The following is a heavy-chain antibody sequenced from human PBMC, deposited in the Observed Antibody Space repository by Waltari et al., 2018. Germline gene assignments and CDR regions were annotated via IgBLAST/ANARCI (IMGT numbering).Heavy chain of an antibody. D-gene: IGHD3-10*01. CDR1: SHSLNAYY. J-gene: IGHJ4*02. CDR3: ARTYLYYGSGRSELDY. Sequence: QVRLQQWGAGVFKPSATLSLTCAIDSHSLNAYYCTWIRQFPGGRLEWNGDLNYSGSPNYNPSRKYRVTMSVDVSKNQFSRKMASLTAADTAMYYCARTYLYYGSGRSELDYWGRGTLVTVSS. CDR2: LNYSGSP. V-gene: IGHV4-34*02.